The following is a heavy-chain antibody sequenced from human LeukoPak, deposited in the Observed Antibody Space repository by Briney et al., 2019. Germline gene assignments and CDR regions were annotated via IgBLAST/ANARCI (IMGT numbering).Heavy chain of an antibody. CDR1: GFTFSDYY. CDR2: ISSSGSTI. CDR3: ARDASYYDILTGHSTGAFDI. Sequence: PGGSLRLSCAASGFTFSDYYMSWIRQAPGKGLEWVSYISSSGSTIYYADSVKGRFTISRDNAKNSLYLQMNSLRAEDTAVYYCARDASYYDILTGHSTGAFDIWGQGTMVTVSS. V-gene: IGHV3-11*04. J-gene: IGHJ3*02. D-gene: IGHD3-9*01.